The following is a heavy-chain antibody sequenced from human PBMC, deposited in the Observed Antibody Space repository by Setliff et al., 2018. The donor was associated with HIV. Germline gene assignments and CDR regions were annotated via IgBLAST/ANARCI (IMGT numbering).Heavy chain of an antibody. Sequence: SETLSLTCTVSGGSISSDSYYWGWIRQPPGKGLEWIGSIFYSGSTDYNPSLKSRVTISIDTSKRQFSLNLISVTAADTAVYYCARAGDGSPFYYYYYMDVWGKGTTVTVSS. J-gene: IGHJ6*03. CDR1: GGSISSDSYY. V-gene: IGHV4-39*07. CDR3: ARAGDGSPFYYYYYMDV. D-gene: IGHD1-26*01. CDR2: IFYSGST.